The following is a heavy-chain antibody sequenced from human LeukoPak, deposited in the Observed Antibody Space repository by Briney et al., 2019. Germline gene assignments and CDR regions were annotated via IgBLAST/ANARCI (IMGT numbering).Heavy chain of an antibody. CDR3: AREVAVAGTVGYYYYGMNV. J-gene: IGHJ6*04. Sequence: SQTLSLTCAVSGVTVSSNSAAWNWIRQSPSRGLEWLGRTDNRSKWYNDYAVSVISRITINPDTSKNQFSLQLNSVTPEDTAVYYCAREVAVAGTVGYYYYGMNVWGKGTTVTVSS. CDR1: GVTVSSNSAA. D-gene: IGHD6-19*01. CDR2: TDNRSKWYN. V-gene: IGHV6-1*01.